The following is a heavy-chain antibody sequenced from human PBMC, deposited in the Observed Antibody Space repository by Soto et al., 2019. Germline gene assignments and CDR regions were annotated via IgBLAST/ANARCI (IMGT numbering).Heavy chain of an antibody. CDR3: ARAGHYYGSGSDYNSLVPYFDY. CDR1: GGSISSGGYY. V-gene: IGHV4-31*03. Sequence: SETLSLTCTVSGGSISSGGYYWSRNRQHPGKGLEWIGDINYSGSTNYNPSLKSRVTISVDTSKNQFSLKLSSVTAADTAVYYCARAGHYYGSGSDYNSLVPYFDYWGQGTLVTVSS. D-gene: IGHD3-10*01. J-gene: IGHJ4*02. CDR2: INYSGST.